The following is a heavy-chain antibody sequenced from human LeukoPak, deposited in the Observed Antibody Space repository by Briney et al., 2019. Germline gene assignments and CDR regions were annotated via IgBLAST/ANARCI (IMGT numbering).Heavy chain of an antibody. CDR1: GGTFSNYA. Sequence: ASVKVTCKASGGTFSNYAISWVRQAPGQRLEWMGWINAGNGNTKYSQKFQGRVTITRDTSASTAYMELSSLRSEDTAVYYCAISYYYDSSGYYNDYWGQGTLVTVSS. D-gene: IGHD3-22*01. J-gene: IGHJ4*02. CDR3: AISYYYDSSGYYNDY. V-gene: IGHV1-3*01. CDR2: INAGNGNT.